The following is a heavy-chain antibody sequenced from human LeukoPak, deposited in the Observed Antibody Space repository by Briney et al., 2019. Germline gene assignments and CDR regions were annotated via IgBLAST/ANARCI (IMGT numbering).Heavy chain of an antibody. Sequence: GGSLRLSCAASGFTFSSYAMHWVRQAPGKGLEWVAVISYDGSNKYYADSVKGRFTISRDNSKNTLYLQMNSLRAEDTAVYYCAKDLGGYDSSFDYWGQGTLVTVSS. CDR3: AKDLGGYDSSFDY. CDR2: ISYDGSNK. CDR1: GFTFSSYA. D-gene: IGHD5-12*01. V-gene: IGHV3-30*04. J-gene: IGHJ4*02.